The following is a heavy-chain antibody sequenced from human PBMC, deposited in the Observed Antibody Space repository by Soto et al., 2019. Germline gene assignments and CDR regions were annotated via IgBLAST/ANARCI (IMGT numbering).Heavy chain of an antibody. CDR1: GGSFSGYY. CDR2: INHSGST. D-gene: IGHD6-19*01. Sequence: SETLSLTCAVYGGSFSGYYWSWIRQPPGKGLEWIGEINHSGSTNYNPSLKSRVTISVDTSKNQFSLKLSSVTAADTAVYYCASTPTIAVAGTGGNYFDYWGQGTLVTVSS. V-gene: IGHV4-34*01. CDR3: ASTPTIAVAGTGGNYFDY. J-gene: IGHJ4*02.